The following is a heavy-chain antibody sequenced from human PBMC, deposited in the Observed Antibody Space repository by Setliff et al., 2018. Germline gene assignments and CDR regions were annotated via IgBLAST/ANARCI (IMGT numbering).Heavy chain of an antibody. D-gene: IGHD6-13*01. CDR2: VNSDGSTT. CDR1: GFTFSSYW. CDR3: AREMEAAGQRAFDI. V-gene: IGHV3-74*01. Sequence: GGSLRLSCAASGFTFSSYWMHWVRQAPGKGLVWVSRVNSDGSTTTYADSVKGRFTMSRDNANNALYLQMNSLTAEDTAVYYCAREMEAAGQRAFDIWGQGTMVTVSS. J-gene: IGHJ3*02.